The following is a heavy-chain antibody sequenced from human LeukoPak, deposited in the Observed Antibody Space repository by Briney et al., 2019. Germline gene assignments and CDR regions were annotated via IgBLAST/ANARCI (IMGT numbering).Heavy chain of an antibody. Sequence: GGALRLSCAASGVTFSSYGMHWVRQAPGKGLEWVAVISYDGSNKYYADSVKGRFTISRDNSKNTLYLQMNSLRAEDTAVYYCAKDWIGYCSGGSCHYLDYWGQGTLVTVSS. CDR1: GVTFSSYG. V-gene: IGHV3-30*18. CDR3: AKDWIGYCSGGSCHYLDY. J-gene: IGHJ4*02. CDR2: ISYDGSNK. D-gene: IGHD2-15*01.